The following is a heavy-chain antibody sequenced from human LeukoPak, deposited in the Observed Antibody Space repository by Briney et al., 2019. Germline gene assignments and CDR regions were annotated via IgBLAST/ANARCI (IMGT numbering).Heavy chain of an antibody. CDR3: ARRPYCSSTSCYQSNWFDP. J-gene: IGHJ5*02. CDR2: IYPGDSDT. V-gene: IGHV5-51*01. Sequence: GESLKISCKGSGYSFTSYWIGWVRQMPGKGLEWMGIIYPGDSDTRYSPSFQGQVTISADKSISTAYLQWSSLKASDTAMYCCARRPYCSSTSCYQSNWFDPWGQGTLVTVSS. D-gene: IGHD2-2*01. CDR1: GYSFTSYW.